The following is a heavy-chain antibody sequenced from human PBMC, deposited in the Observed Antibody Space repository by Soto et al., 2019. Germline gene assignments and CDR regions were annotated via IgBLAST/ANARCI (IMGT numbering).Heavy chain of an antibody. CDR2: ISYDGSNK. CDR1: GFTFSSYG. CDR3: AKDRGLVRYYYGMDV. D-gene: IGHD3-9*01. V-gene: IGHV3-30*18. Sequence: QVQLVESGGGVVQPGRSLRLSCAASGFTFSSYGMHWVRQAPGKGLEWVAVISYDGSNKYYADSVKGRFTISRANSKNTLYLQMNSLRAEDTAVYYGAKDRGLVRYYYGMDVWGQGTTVTVSS. J-gene: IGHJ6*02.